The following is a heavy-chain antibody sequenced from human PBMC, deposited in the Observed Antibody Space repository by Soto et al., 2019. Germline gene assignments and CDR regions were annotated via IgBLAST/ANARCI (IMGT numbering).Heavy chain of an antibody. J-gene: IGHJ3*02. CDR1: GFTFSSYA. Sequence: QVQLVESGGGVVQPGRSLRLSCAASGFTFSSYAMHWVRQAPGKGLEWVAVISYDGSDKYYADSVKGRFTISRDNSNNTLYLQMNRLRAEDTAVYYCARYLVVVTATYAFDIWRQGKMVTVSS. CDR2: ISYDGSDK. CDR3: ARYLVVVTATYAFDI. V-gene: IGHV3-30-3*01. D-gene: IGHD2-21*02.